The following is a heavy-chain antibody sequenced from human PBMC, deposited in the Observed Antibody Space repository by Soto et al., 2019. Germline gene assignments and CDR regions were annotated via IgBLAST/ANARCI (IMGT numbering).Heavy chain of an antibody. Sequence: QTGGSLRLSCAASGFTFSSYWMSWVRQAPGKGLEWVANIKQDGSEKYYVDSVKGRFTISRDNAKNSLYLQMNSLRAEDTAVYYCARPYDYGDHGEFDYWGQGTLVTVSS. CDR2: IKQDGSEK. CDR3: ARPYDYGDHGEFDY. CDR1: GFTFSSYW. V-gene: IGHV3-7*01. D-gene: IGHD4-17*01. J-gene: IGHJ4*02.